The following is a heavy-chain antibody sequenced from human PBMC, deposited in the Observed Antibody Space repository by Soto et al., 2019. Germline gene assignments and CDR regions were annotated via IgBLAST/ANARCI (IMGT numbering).Heavy chain of an antibody. CDR2: ISYDGRNE. CDR1: GFKFSVYA. J-gene: IGHJ5*02. CDR3: ATPPEERWYKWLHT. D-gene: IGHD1-1*01. Sequence: QVQLVESGGGVVQPGRSLRLYCAASGFKFSVYAIPWVRQAPGKGLDWVAVISYDGRNEYYADSVKGRFTVSRDDSKNMAYLQMNSLRSDDTTFYYCATPPEERWYKWLHTWGQGTLVTVSS. V-gene: IGHV3-30*04.